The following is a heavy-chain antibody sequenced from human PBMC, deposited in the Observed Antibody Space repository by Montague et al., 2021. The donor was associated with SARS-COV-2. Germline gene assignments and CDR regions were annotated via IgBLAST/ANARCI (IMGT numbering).Heavy chain of an antibody. CDR2: IYYSGNT. D-gene: IGHD6-13*01. CDR1: GGSISSYY. Sequence: SETLSLICTVSGGSISSYYWSWIRQPPGKGLEWIGDIYYSGNTNYNPSLKSRVTISVDTSKNQFSLKLSSVTAADTAVYYCERLGRQQLVRLSGMDVWGQGTLVTVSS. V-gene: IGHV4-59*12. CDR3: ERLGRQQLVRLSGMDV. J-gene: IGHJ6*02.